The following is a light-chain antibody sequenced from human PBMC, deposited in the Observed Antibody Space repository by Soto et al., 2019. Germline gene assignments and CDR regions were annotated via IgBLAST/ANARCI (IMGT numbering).Light chain of an antibody. Sequence: DIQMTQSPSTLSASVGDRVTITCRASQSISTWLAWYQQKPWKAPKLLIYDASSLQSGVPSRSSGHGSGTDFTLTISSLQPDDFATYYCQQYNSYTTFGQGTKLEIK. V-gene: IGKV1-5*01. CDR3: QQYNSYTT. J-gene: IGKJ2*01. CDR2: DAS. CDR1: QSISTW.